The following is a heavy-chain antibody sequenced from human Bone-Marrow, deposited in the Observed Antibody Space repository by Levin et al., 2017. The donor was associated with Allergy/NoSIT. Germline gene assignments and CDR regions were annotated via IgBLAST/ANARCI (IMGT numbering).Heavy chain of an antibody. V-gene: IGHV3-30-3*01. CDR3: AKSYSSSSEFDY. Sequence: GGSLRLSCAASGFRFDNSAMHWVRQAPGKGLEWLAVVSDDGILKHHAESVTGRFTISRDNSKNTLFLQMNSLRADDTAVYYCAKSYSSSSEFDYWGQGTLAIVSS. D-gene: IGHD6-6*01. CDR1: GFRFDNSA. CDR2: VSDDGILK. J-gene: IGHJ4*02.